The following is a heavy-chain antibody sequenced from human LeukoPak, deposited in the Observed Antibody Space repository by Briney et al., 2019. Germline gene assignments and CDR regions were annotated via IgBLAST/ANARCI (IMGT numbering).Heavy chain of an antibody. V-gene: IGHV3-30*02. Sequence: GGSLRLSCAASEFTFSSYGMHWVRQTPGRGLEWVAFIRYDGSTKYYRDSVKGRFTISRDNAKNSLYLQMNSLRAEDTAVYYCARVDIVVVPAAAYYMDVWGKGTTVTVSS. J-gene: IGHJ6*03. CDR1: EFTFSSYG. D-gene: IGHD2-2*03. CDR2: IRYDGSTK. CDR3: ARVDIVVVPAAAYYMDV.